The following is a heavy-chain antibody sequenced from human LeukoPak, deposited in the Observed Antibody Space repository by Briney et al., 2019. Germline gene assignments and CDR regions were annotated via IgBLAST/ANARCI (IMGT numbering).Heavy chain of an antibody. V-gene: IGHV4-39*01. Sequence: PSETLSLTCTVSGDSINSSGYFWGWIRQPPGKGLEWIGNIYYSGSTYCNPSLKSRVSISLDTSKNQFSLKLSSVTAADTAVYYCARLSVLLWFAEAQPHDPWSQGVLVTVSS. J-gene: IGHJ5*02. D-gene: IGHD3-10*01. CDR3: ARLSVLLWFAEAQPHDP. CDR2: IYYSGST. CDR1: GDSINSSGYF.